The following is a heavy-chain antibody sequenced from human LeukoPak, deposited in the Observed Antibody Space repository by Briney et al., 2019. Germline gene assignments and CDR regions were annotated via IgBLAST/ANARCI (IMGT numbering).Heavy chain of an antibody. CDR1: RYILTSYW. CDR3: ARQVSSSGWFDH. CDR2: IYPDDSDT. V-gene: IGHV5-51*01. J-gene: IGHJ5*02. D-gene: IGHD6-6*01. Sequence: GESLKISCKASRYILTSYWIGWVRQMPGKGLEWMGIIYPDDSDTRYSPSFQGQVTISADKSISTAYMQWSSLKASDTAMYYCARQVSSSGWFDHWGQGTLVTVSS.